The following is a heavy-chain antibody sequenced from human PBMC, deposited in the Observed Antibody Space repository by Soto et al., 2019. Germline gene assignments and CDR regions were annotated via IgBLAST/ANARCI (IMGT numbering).Heavy chain of an antibody. J-gene: IGHJ5*02. D-gene: IGHD2-15*01. CDR1: GYTFTSYY. CDR3: ARAYCSGGSCWAWSNWFDP. CDR2: INPSGGST. Sequence: GASVKVSCKASGYTFTSYYMHWVRQAPGQGLEWMGIINPSGGSTSYAQKFQGRVTMTRDTSTSTVYMELSSLRSEDTAVYYCARAYCSGGSCWAWSNWFDPWGQGTLVTVPQ. V-gene: IGHV1-46*01.